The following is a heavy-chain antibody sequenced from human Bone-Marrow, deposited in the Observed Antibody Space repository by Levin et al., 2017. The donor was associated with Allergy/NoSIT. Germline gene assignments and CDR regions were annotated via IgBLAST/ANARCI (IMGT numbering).Heavy chain of an antibody. CDR1: GFTFSNAW. D-gene: IGHD3-22*01. J-gene: IGHJ4*02. CDR2: IKSKTDGGTT. CDR3: TTYYYDSSGSQTGDY. Sequence: GGSLRLSCAASGFTFSNAWMNWVRQAPGKGLEWVGRIKSKTDGGTTDYAAPVKGRFTISRDDSKNTLYLQMNSLKTEDTAVYYCTTYYYDSSGSQTGDYWGQGTLVTVSS. V-gene: IGHV3-15*07.